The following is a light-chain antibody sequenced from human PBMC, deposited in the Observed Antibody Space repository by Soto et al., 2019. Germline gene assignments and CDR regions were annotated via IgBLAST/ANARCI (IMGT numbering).Light chain of an antibody. CDR2: EVS. J-gene: IGLJ1*01. V-gene: IGLV2-8*01. CDR3: SSYAGSNNYV. Sequence: HSVLTQLPSASGSPGQSVTISCTGTSSDVGGYNYVSWYQQHPGKAPKLMIYEVSKRPSGVPDRFPGSKSGNTASLTVSGLQAEDEADYYCSSYAGSNNYVFGTGTKVTVL. CDR1: SSDVGGYNY.